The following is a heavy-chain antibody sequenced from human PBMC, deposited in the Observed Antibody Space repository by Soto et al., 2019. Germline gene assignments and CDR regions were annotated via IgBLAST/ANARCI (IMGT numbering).Heavy chain of an antibody. V-gene: IGHV3-23*01. CDR3: AKVSSSWYSGFFDL. CDR1: GFTFSTYA. Sequence: PGGSLRLSCAASGFTFSTYAMSWVRQPPGKGLEWVSGLSDSGGSTYYADSVKGRFTISRDNSMNTLYLQMNTLRAEDTALYYCAKVSSSWYSGFFDLWGQGTLVTVSS. D-gene: IGHD6-13*01. CDR2: LSDSGGST. J-gene: IGHJ4*02.